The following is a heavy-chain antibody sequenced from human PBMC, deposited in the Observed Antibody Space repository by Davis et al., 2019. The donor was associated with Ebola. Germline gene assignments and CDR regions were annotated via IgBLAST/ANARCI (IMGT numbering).Heavy chain of an antibody. CDR2: ISTRGLTT. Sequence: GGSLRLSCAASGFTFSSYSMNWVRQAPGKGLEWVSGISTRGLTTEYADHVEGRFTISRDNSKNTQYLQMNGLGVDDTAVYYCAKGGSGWRSDYSYGLGVWGKGTTVTVSS. J-gene: IGHJ6*04. D-gene: IGHD6-19*01. CDR3: AKGGSGWRSDYSYGLGV. V-gene: IGHV3-23*01. CDR1: GFTFSSYS.